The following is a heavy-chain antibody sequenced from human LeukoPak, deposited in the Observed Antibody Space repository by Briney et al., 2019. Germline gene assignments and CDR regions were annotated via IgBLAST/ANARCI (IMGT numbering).Heavy chain of an antibody. CDR2: SSSIITYI. J-gene: IGHJ4*02. CDR1: GFTFSSYN. V-gene: IGHV3-21*01. CDR3: ARRRGDYFDS. Sequence: TGGSRRLSCAASGFTFSSYNMNWVRQAPGKGLEWVSSSSSIITYIYYADSVKGRFTISRDNAKNSLYLQMNSLRAEDTAVYYCARRRGDYFDSWGQGTLVTVSS.